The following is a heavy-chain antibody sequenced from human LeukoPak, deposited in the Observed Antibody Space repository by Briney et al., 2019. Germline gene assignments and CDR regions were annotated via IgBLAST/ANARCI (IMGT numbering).Heavy chain of an antibody. CDR2: ISYDGSNK. CDR3: ARERENYYDSSGLGY. V-gene: IGHV3-30-3*01. Sequence: GGSLRLSCAASGFTFSSYAMHWVRQAPGKGLEWVAVISYDGSNKYYADSVKGRFTISRDNSKNTLYLQMNSLRAEDTAVYYCARERENYYDSSGLGYWGQGTLVTVSS. CDR1: GFTFSSYA. D-gene: IGHD3-22*01. J-gene: IGHJ4*02.